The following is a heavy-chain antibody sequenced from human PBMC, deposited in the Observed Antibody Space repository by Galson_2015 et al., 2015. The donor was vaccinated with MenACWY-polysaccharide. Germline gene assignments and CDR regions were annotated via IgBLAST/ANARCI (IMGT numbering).Heavy chain of an antibody. CDR2: ISGGGAMI. CDR1: GFTFSTYE. D-gene: IGHD5-18*01. V-gene: IGHV3-48*03. Sequence: SLRLSCAASGFTFSTYEMNWVRQSPEKGLQWIAYISGGGAMINYADSVKGRFTISRDNAKDPLYLEMNSLTAEDTGLYYCARDRGSYDAYDIWGQGTVVTVSS. J-gene: IGHJ3*02. CDR3: ARDRGSYDAYDI.